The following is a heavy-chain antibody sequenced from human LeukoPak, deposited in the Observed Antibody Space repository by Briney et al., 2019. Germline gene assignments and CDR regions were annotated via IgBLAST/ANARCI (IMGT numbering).Heavy chain of an antibody. V-gene: IGHV3-11*04. D-gene: IGHD3-22*01. CDR3: ARVGVITLLDYFDY. CDR2: ISSSGSTI. J-gene: IGHJ4*02. Sequence: PGGSLRLSCAASGFTFSDYYMSWIRQAPGKGLEWVSYISSSGSTIYYADSVKGRFTISRDNAKYSLYLQMGSLRAEDTAVYYCARVGVITLLDYFDYWGQGTLVTVSS. CDR1: GFTFSDYY.